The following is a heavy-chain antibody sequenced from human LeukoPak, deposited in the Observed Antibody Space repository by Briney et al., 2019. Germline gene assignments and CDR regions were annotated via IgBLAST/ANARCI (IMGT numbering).Heavy chain of an antibody. V-gene: IGHV4-34*01. CDR1: GGSFSGYY. CDR3: ARRRGDGDFDY. J-gene: IGHJ4*02. Sequence: SETLSLTCAVYGGSFSGYYWSWIRQPPGKGLEWIGSIYYSGSTYYNPSLKSRVTISVDTSKNQFSLKLSSVTAADTAVYYCARRRGDGDFDYWGQGTLVTVSS. CDR2: IYYSGST. D-gene: IGHD3-16*01.